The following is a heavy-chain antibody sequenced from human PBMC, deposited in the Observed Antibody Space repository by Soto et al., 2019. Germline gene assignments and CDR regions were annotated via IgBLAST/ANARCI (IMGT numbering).Heavy chain of an antibody. CDR3: ARYLVASGRVFFDP. J-gene: IGHJ5*02. CDR2: ISYDGSNK. D-gene: IGHD6-19*01. Sequence: GGSLRLSCSASGFTFSSYGMHWVRQAPRQGLEGVAVISYDGSNKYYADSVKGRFTISRDNSKNTLYLQMNSLRAADTAAYYCARYLVASGRVFFDPWGQGTLVTVSS. CDR1: GFTFSSYG. V-gene: IGHV3-30*03.